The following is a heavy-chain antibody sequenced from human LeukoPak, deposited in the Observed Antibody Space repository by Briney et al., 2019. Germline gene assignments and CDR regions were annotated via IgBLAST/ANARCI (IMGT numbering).Heavy chain of an antibody. D-gene: IGHD2/OR15-2a*01. J-gene: IGHJ4*02. CDR2: ISSSGSTI. CDR1: GFTFSSYE. V-gene: IGHV3-48*03. CDR3: ARETDSTLFDY. Sequence: GGSLRLSCAASGFTFSSYEMNWVRQAPGKGLEWVSYISSSGSTIFYADSMKGRFTISRDNAKNSLHLQMNSLRAEDTAIYYCARETDSTLFDYWGQGTLVTVSS.